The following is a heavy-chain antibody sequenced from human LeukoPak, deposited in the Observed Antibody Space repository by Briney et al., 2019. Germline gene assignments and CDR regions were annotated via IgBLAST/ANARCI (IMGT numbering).Heavy chain of an antibody. V-gene: IGHV3-21*01. CDR2: ISSSSSYI. CDR1: GFTFSSYS. CDR3: ARAVYDSGSYLMDA. J-gene: IGHJ6*03. Sequence: GGSLRLSCAASGFTFSSYSMDWVRQAPGKGLEWVSSISSSSSYIDYADSVKGRFTISRDNAKNSLYLQMNSLRAEDTAVYYCARAVYDSGSYLMDAWGKGTTVTVSS. D-gene: IGHD3-10*01.